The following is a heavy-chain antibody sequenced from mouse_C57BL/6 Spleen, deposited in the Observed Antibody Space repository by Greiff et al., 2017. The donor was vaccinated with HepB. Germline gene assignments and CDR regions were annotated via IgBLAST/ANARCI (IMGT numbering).Heavy chain of an antibody. Sequence: VQLQQSGTELVKPGASVKLSCKASGYTFTSYWMHWVKQRPGQGLEWIGNINPSNGGTNYNEKFKSKATLTVDKSSSTAYMQLSSLTSEDSAVYYCARDYGSSYRYWYFDVWGTRTTVTVSS. D-gene: IGHD1-1*01. CDR1: GYTFTSYW. CDR3: ARDYGSSYRYWYFDV. J-gene: IGHJ1*03. V-gene: IGHV1-53*01. CDR2: INPSNGGT.